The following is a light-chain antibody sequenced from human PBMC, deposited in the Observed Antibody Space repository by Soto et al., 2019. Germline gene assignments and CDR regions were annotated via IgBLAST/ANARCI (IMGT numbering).Light chain of an antibody. CDR1: QSVTDY. V-gene: IGKV3-15*01. CDR3: PQYNTWPIS. CDR2: RAS. Sequence: ENVLTQYPATLSLSPGERATLSCRASQSVTDYLAWYQQKPGQAPRLLVYRASTRTLGIPARFSGSESGTEFTLTIISLQSEDFAIYYCPQYNTWPISSGDGTRLEIK. J-gene: IGKJ5*01.